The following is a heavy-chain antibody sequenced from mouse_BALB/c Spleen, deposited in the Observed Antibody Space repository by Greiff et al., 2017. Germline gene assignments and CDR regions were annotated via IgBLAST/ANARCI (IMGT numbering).Heavy chain of an antibody. CDR3: ARDWVYAMDY. J-gene: IGHJ4*01. CDR1: GFTFSSFG. Sequence: EVMLVESGGGLVQPGGSRKLSCAASGFTFSSFGMHWVRQAPEKGLEWVAYISSGSSTIYYADTVKGRFTISRDNPKNTLFLQMTSRRSEDTAMYYCARDWVYAMDYWGQGTSVTVSS. V-gene: IGHV5-17*02. CDR2: ISSGSSTI. D-gene: IGHD4-1*01.